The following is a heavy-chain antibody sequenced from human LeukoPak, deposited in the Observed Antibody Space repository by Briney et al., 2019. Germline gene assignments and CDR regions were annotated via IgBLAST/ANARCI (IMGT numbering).Heavy chain of an antibody. CDR2: INPYSAAT. CDR3: ARVGVTGPFDY. Sequence: GASVKVSCKASGYTFTAYYIHWVRQAPDQGLEWMGWINPYSAATKYAQKFQDRVTMTRDTSVSTAYMDLSSLRSEDTAVYYCARVGVTGPFDYWGQGTLVTVSS. J-gene: IGHJ4*02. V-gene: IGHV1-2*02. CDR1: GYTFTAYY. D-gene: IGHD2-21*02.